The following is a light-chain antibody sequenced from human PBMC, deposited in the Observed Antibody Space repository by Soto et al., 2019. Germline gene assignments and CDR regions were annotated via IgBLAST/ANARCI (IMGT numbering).Light chain of an antibody. V-gene: IGKV1-9*01. CDR2: GAS. J-gene: IGKJ1*01. Sequence: IQLTQSPSSLSASVGDRVTITCRASPAIASFLAWYQQKPGTAPKLLIYGASTLQSGVPSRFIVTRSGTDYTLTIASLLPDDFATYYCQQLNGSPWTFGQGTKVDIK. CDR3: QQLNGSPWT. CDR1: PAIASF.